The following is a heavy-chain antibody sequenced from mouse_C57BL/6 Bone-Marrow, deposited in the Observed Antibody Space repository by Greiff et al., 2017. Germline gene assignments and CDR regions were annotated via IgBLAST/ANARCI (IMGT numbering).Heavy chain of an antibody. Sequence: VQLQQPGAELVKPGASVKMSCKASGYTFTSYWMNWVKQRPGQGLEWIGDIYPGSGSTNYNEKFKSKATLTVDKSSSTAYMQLSSLTSEDSAVYSCVRWGWLLRDYWGRGTRVTVAA. CDR1: GYTFTSYW. CDR3: VRWGWLLRDY. J-gene: IGHJ3*01. V-gene: IGHV1-55*01. D-gene: IGHD2-3*01. CDR2: IYPGSGST.